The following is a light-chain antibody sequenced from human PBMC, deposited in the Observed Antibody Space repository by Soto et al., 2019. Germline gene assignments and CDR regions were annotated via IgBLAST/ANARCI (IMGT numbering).Light chain of an antibody. Sequence: VMTQSPATLSVSPGERATLSCRASQNLRSSLAWYQQKPGQAPRFLIYGASTRATGIPARFSGSGAGTEFTLTIGSLQSEDFAVYFCQQYNIWPQTFGQGTKVDIK. V-gene: IGKV3-15*01. CDR2: GAS. J-gene: IGKJ1*01. CDR3: QQYNIWPQT. CDR1: QNLRSS.